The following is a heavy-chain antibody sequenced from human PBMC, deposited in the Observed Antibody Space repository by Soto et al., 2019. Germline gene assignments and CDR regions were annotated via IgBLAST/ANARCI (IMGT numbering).Heavy chain of an antibody. CDR1: GGSFSGYY. CDR2: TNHSGST. D-gene: IGHD6-19*01. V-gene: IGHV4-34*01. Sequence: SETLSLTCAVYGGSFSGYYWSWIRQPPGKGLEWIGETNHSGSTNYNPSLKSRVTISVDTSKNQFSLKLSSVTAADTAVYYCARDPYSSGWYSHYYGMDVWGQGTTVTVSS. CDR3: ARDPYSSGWYSHYYGMDV. J-gene: IGHJ6*02.